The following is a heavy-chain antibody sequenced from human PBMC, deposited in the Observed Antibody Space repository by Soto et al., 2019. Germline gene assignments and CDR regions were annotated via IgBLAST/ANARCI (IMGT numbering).Heavy chain of an antibody. CDR2: IWYDGSNK. J-gene: IGHJ4*02. V-gene: IGHV3-33*01. CDR3: PRVRGYIDY. Sequence: GGSLRLACAASGFTFSSYGMHWVRQAPGRGLEWVAVIWYDGSNKYYADSVKGRFTISRDNSKNTLYLQMNSLRAEDTAVYYCPRVRGYIDYWGQATLVSVSS. CDR1: GFTFSSYG. D-gene: IGHD1-26*01.